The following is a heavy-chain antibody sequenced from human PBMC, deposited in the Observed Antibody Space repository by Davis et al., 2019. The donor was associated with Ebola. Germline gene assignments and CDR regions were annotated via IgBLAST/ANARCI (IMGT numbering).Heavy chain of an antibody. Sequence: GGSLRLSCAASGFTLMSYAVSWVRQAPGKGLEWVSAVTSSGGSTYYANSVKGRFTISRDNSKNTLFLQLNSLGVEDTAVYYCAKGGSGWPSDYSYGLGVWGKGTTVTVSS. CDR2: VTSSGGST. V-gene: IGHV3-23*01. CDR3: AKGGSGWPSDYSYGLGV. CDR1: GFTLMSYA. D-gene: IGHD6-19*01. J-gene: IGHJ6*04.